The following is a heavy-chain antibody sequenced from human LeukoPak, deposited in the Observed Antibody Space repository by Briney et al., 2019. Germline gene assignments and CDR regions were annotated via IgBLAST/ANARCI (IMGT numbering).Heavy chain of an antibody. CDR2: INHSGST. Sequence: SETLSLTCAVYGGTFSGYYWSWIRQPPGKGLEWIGEINHSGSTNYNPSLKSRVTISVDTSKNQFSLKLSSVTAADTAVYYCARGRWGSTSLSLDNWFDPWGQGTLVTVSS. D-gene: IGHD2-2*01. V-gene: IGHV4-34*01. CDR1: GGTFSGYY. J-gene: IGHJ5*02. CDR3: ARGRWGSTSLSLDNWFDP.